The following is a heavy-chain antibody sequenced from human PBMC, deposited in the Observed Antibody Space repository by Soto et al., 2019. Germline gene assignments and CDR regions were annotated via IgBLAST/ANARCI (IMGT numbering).Heavy chain of an antibody. CDR2: IRSKANSYAT. CDR3: TLSLSGYSSGWSSFDY. CDR1: GFTFSGSA. V-gene: IGHV3-73*01. Sequence: PGGSLRLSCAASGFTFSGSAMHWVRQASGKGLKWVGRIRSKANSYATAYAASVKGRFTISRDDSKNTAYLQMNSLKTEDTAVYYCTLSLSGYSSGWSSFDYWGQGTLVTVSS. J-gene: IGHJ4*02. D-gene: IGHD6-19*01.